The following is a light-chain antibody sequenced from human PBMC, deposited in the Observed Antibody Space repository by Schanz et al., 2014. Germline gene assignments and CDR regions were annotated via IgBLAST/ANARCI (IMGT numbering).Light chain of an antibody. CDR2: DAS. J-gene: IGKJ1*01. CDR3: QQYNNWLTT. CDR1: QSVSSSNNY. Sequence: EIVLTQSPGTLSLSPGERATLSCRASQSVSSSNNYLTWYQQKPGQAPRLLIYDASNRATGIPARFSGSGSGTEFTLTISSLQSEDVAVYYCQQYNNWLTTFGQGTRVEIK. V-gene: IGKV3D-15*01.